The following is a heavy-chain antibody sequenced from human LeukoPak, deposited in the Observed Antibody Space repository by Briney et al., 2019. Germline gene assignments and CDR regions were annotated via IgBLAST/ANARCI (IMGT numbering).Heavy chain of an antibody. CDR1: GYTFTGYY. Sequence: ASVKVCCKASGYTFTGYYMHWVRQAPGQGLEWMGWINPNSGGTNYAQKFQGRVTMTRDTSISTAYMELSRLRSDDTAVYYCARGLVRITMVRGVINWFDPWGQGTLVTVSS. CDR3: ARGLVRITMVRGVINWFDP. J-gene: IGHJ5*02. V-gene: IGHV1-2*02. CDR2: INPNSGGT. D-gene: IGHD3-10*01.